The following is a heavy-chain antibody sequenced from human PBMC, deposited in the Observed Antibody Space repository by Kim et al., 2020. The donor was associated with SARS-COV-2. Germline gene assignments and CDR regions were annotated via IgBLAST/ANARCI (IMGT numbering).Heavy chain of an antibody. CDR3: ARGIAAAALYYYYYGMDV. V-gene: IGHV3-66*01. CDR1: GFTVSSNY. CDR2: IYSGGST. D-gene: IGHD6-13*01. Sequence: GGSLRLSCAASGFTVSSNYMSWVRQAPGKGLEWVSVIYSGGSTYYADSVKGRFTISRDNSKNTLYLQMNSLRAEDTAVYYCARGIAAAALYYYYYGMDVWGQGTTVTVSS. J-gene: IGHJ6*02.